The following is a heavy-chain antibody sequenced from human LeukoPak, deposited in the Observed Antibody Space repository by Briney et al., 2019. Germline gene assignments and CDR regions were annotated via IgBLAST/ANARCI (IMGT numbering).Heavy chain of an antibody. J-gene: IGHJ4*02. CDR1: GFTFSSYA. D-gene: IGHD3-22*01. Sequence: GRSLRLSCAASGFTFSSYAMHWVRQAPGKGLEWVAVISYDGSNKYYADSVKGRFTISRDNSKNTLYLQMNSLRAEDTAVYYCARAPGLDYYDSSGYLGFDYWGQGTLVTVSS. CDR3: ARAPGLDYYDSSGYLGFDY. CDR2: ISYDGSNK. V-gene: IGHV3-30-3*01.